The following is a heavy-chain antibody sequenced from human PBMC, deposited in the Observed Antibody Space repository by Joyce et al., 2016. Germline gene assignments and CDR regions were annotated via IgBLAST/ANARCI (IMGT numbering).Heavy chain of an antibody. V-gene: IGHV3-30*03. CDR2: ISYDGTNK. Sequence: QVQVVESGGGVVQPGKSLRLSCAASGFTFSTSAMHWVRRAPGKGLRWGAVISYDGTNKYYSDSVKGRFTISRDNSKSTLFLQMDSLKPEDTAVYYCARIFLGVATRPPLDYWGQGTLVTVS. CDR3: ARIFLGVATRPPLDY. D-gene: IGHD6-6*01. CDR1: GFTFSTSA. J-gene: IGHJ4*02.